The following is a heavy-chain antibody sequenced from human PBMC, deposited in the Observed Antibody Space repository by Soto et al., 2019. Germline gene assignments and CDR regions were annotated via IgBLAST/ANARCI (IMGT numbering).Heavy chain of an antibody. V-gene: IGHV1-69*01. J-gene: IGHJ6*04. CDR2: IIPVFGIV. CDR1: GGNPSNFA. CDR3: AGGSIVVAGSSAYYGMDV. Sequence: QVHLLLQSGAEVKKPGSSVKVSCKASGGNPSNFAISWVLQAPCQGLEWMGGIIPVFGIVSYAQNFQGRVTITADESTSTAYMELSSLRSEDTAVYFCAGGSIVVAGSSAYYGMDVWGKGTTVTVSS. D-gene: IGHD6-19*01.